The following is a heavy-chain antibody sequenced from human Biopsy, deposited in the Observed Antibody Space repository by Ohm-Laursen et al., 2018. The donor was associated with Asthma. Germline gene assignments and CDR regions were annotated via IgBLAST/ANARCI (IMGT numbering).Heavy chain of an antibody. CDR2: IYWDDYN. J-gene: IGHJ5*02. CDR1: GFSLRTPGVG. CDR3: ALSQDSGFDDGTPSWFDH. Sequence: TQTLTLTCSFSGFSLRTPGVGVGWIRQSPGKALEWLALIYWDDYNLFRPSLKRRLTITKDPSKNQVVLTMTKMDPVDSGTYYCALSQDSGFDDGTPSWFDHRGQGTLVTVSS. D-gene: IGHD3-9*01. V-gene: IGHV2-5*02.